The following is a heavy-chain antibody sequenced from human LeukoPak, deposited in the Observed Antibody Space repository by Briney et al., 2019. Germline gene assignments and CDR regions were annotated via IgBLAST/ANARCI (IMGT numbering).Heavy chain of an antibody. CDR3: ASGRSDAFDI. V-gene: IGHV1-69*04. Sequence: PGRSLRLSCAASGFTFSSYAISWVRQAPGQGLEWMGRIIPILGIANYAQKFQGRVTITADKSTSTAYMELSSLRSEDTAVYYCASGRSDAFDIWGQGTMVTVSS. J-gene: IGHJ3*02. CDR2: IIPILGIA. CDR1: GFTFSSYA.